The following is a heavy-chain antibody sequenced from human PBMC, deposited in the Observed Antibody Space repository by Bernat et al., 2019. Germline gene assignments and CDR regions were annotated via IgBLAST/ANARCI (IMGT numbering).Heavy chain of an antibody. D-gene: IGHD3-16*02. Sequence: VQLVESGGGVVQPGRSLRLSCAASGFTFSDHYMDWARQAPGKGLEWVGRIRNKPNRYTTEYAASVKGRFTISRDDSTNTLYLQMNSLKTEDTAVYYCARSFGGVIADAFDIWGQGTMVTVSS. CDR3: ARSFGGVIADAFDI. CDR1: GFTFSDHY. V-gene: IGHV3-72*01. CDR2: IRNKPNRYTT. J-gene: IGHJ3*02.